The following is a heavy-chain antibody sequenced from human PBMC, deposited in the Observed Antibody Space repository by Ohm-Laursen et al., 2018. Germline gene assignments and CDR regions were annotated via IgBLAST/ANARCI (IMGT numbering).Heavy chain of an antibody. CDR1: GYTFTGYY. Sequence: SSVKVSCKTSGYTFTGYYMHWVRQAPGQGLEWMGIINPSGGSTSYAQKFQGRVTMTRDTSTSTVYMELSNLRSEDTAVYYCARDESIFGVILASDAFDIWGQGTMVTVSS. D-gene: IGHD3-3*01. CDR3: ARDESIFGVILASDAFDI. CDR2: INPSGGST. J-gene: IGHJ3*02. V-gene: IGHV1-46*01.